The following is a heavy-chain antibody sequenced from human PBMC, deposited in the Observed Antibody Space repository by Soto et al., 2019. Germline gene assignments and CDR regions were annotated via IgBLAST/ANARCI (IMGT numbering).Heavy chain of an antibody. J-gene: IGHJ4*02. Sequence: QVQLQESGPGLVKPSETLSLTCTVSGGSISSYYWSWIRQPPGKGLEWIGYIYYSGSTNYNPSLKSRVTISVDTSKNQFSLKLSSVTAADTAVYYCARGGSGGTRTLLAYWGQGTLVTVSS. CDR2: IYYSGST. V-gene: IGHV4-59*01. D-gene: IGHD2-15*01. CDR3: ARGGSGGTRTLLAY. CDR1: GGSISSYY.